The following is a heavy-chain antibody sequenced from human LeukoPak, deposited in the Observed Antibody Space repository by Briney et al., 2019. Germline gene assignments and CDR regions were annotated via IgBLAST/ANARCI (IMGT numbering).Heavy chain of an antibody. CDR3: AILRTPMIDAFDI. J-gene: IGHJ3*02. V-gene: IGHV3-30*04. Sequence: PGRSLRLSCAASGFTFSSYAMHWVRQAPGKGLEWVAVISYDGSNKYYADSVKGRFTISRDNSKNTLYLQMNSLRAEDTAVYYCAILRTPMIDAFDIWGQGTMVTVSS. CDR2: ISYDGSNK. D-gene: IGHD3-22*01. CDR1: GFTFSSYA.